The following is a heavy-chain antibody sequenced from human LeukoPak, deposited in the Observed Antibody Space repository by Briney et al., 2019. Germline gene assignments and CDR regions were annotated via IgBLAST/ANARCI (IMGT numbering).Heavy chain of an antibody. V-gene: IGHV3-21*01. CDR2: ISSTSDYI. D-gene: IGHD4-17*01. J-gene: IGHJ1*01. CDR3: ATATSLDYGDYFFHH. Sequence: GGSLRLSCAASGFTFSSYSMNWVRQAPGKGLEWVSIISSTSDYIYYADSMKGRFTISRDNAKNSLYLQMNSLRVEDTAVYYCATATSLDYGDYFFHHWGQGTLVTVSS. CDR1: GFTFSSYS.